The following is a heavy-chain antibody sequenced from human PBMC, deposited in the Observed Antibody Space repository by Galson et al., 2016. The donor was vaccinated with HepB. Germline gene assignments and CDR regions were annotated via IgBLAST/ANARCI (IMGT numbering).Heavy chain of an antibody. V-gene: IGHV1-69*13. D-gene: IGHD2-15*01. J-gene: IGHJ6*02. Sequence: SVKVSCKASGGTFSSSAFSWVRQAPGQGLEWMGGIIPIFGTANYAQKFKGRVTITADESTRAAYMEVSSLRSDDTAVYYCATGERFCSGGSCYSPDYGMDVWGQGTTVSVSS. CDR1: GGTFSSSA. CDR2: IIPIFGTA. CDR3: ATGERFCSGGSCYSPDYGMDV.